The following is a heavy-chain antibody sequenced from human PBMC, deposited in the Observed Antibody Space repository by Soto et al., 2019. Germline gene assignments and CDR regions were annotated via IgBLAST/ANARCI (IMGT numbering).Heavy chain of an antibody. CDR2: ISSSSSTI. J-gene: IGHJ5*02. CDR1: RGAFGDYW. Sequence: PGGSLRLSCEASRGAFGDYWMHWVRQAPGKGLEWVSYISSSSSTIYYADSVKGRFTISRDNAKNSLYLQMNSLRDEDTAVYYCAREGEEGTANNGGWFDPWGQGTLVTVSS. CDR3: AREGEEGTANNGGWFDP. V-gene: IGHV3-48*02. D-gene: IGHD5-18*01.